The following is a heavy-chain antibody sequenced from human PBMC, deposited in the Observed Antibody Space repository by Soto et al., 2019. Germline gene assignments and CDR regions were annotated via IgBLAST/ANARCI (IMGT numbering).Heavy chain of an antibody. V-gene: IGHV3-30*18. Sequence: GGSLRLSCEASGFDFSSYAMHWVRQAPGKGLEWVGVISYDGNYIYYADSVKGRFTISRDNSKNTLYVQVNSLRPEDTAVYYCAKGILSATIGPYAMDVWGQGTTVTVS. CDR1: GFDFSSYA. CDR2: ISYDGNYI. D-gene: IGHD3-16*01. CDR3: AKGILSATIGPYAMDV. J-gene: IGHJ6*02.